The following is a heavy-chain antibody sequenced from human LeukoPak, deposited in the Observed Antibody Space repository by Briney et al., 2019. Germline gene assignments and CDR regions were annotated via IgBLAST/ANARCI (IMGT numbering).Heavy chain of an antibody. CDR1: GGSFSGYY. Sequence: SETLSLTCAVYGGSFSGYYWSWIRQPPGKGLEWIGEINHSGSTNYNPSLKSRVTISVDTSKSQFSLKLSSVTAADTAVYYCARGRLSPDYWGQGTLVTVSS. D-gene: IGHD3-16*01. CDR2: INHSGST. CDR3: ARGRLSPDY. V-gene: IGHV4-34*01. J-gene: IGHJ4*02.